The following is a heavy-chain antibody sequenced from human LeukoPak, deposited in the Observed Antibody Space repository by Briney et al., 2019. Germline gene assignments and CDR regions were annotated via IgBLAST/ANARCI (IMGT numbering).Heavy chain of an antibody. D-gene: IGHD3-22*01. V-gene: IGHV3-21*01. CDR2: ISSSSYI. J-gene: IGHJ4*02. CDR3: ARSYAYYDSSGYSNYLDY. Sequence: PGGSLRLSCAASGFTFSSYSMNWVRQAPGKGLEWVSSISSSSYIYYADSVKGRFTISRDNAKNSLYLQMNSLRAEDTAVYYCARSYAYYDSSGYSNYLDYWGQGTLVTVSS. CDR1: GFTFSSYS.